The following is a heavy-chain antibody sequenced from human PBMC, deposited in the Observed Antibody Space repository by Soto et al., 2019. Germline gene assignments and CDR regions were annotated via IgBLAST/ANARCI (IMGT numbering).Heavy chain of an antibody. V-gene: IGHV1-46*01. D-gene: IGHD3-3*01. J-gene: IGHJ6*02. CDR1: GYTFTSYY. Sequence: ASVKVSCKASGYTFTSYYMHWVRQALGQGLEWMGIINPSGGSTSYAQKFQGRVTMTRDTSTSTVYMELSSLRSEDTAVYYCARGITIFGVATCMDVWGQGTTVTVSS. CDR2: INPSGGST. CDR3: ARGITIFGVATCMDV.